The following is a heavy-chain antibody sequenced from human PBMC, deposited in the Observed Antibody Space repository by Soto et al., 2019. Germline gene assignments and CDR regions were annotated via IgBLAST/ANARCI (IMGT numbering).Heavy chain of an antibody. D-gene: IGHD5-18*01. Sequence: QVQLVQSGAEVREPGASVKVSCKASGYTFTNYGVSWVRQAPGQGLEWMGWIGGYKGNTNYAQKLQGRVTLTTDTXTSTASMELRSLSSDDTAVYYCALQHLDTGMPSGYWGQGALLTVSS. V-gene: IGHV1-18*01. CDR2: IGGYKGNT. J-gene: IGHJ4*02. CDR1: GYTFTNYG. CDR3: ALQHLDTGMPSGY.